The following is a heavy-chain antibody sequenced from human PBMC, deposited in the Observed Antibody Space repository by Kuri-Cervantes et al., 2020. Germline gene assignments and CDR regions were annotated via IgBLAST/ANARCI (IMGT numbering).Heavy chain of an antibody. CDR1: GFTFSSHW. CDR2: INGDGSSI. Sequence: GGSLRLSCAASGFTFSSHWMHWVRQAPGKGLVWVSRINGDGSSIDYADSVKGRFTISRDNAKNTVHLQMNSLRVEDTAVYYCARDDSRSDYYYYYMDVWGKGTTVTVSS. J-gene: IGHJ6*03. V-gene: IGHV3-74*01. CDR3: ARDDSRSDYYYYYMDV. D-gene: IGHD3-3*01.